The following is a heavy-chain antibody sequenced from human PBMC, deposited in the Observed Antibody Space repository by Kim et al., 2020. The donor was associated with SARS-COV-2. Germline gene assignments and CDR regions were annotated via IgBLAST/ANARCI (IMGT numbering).Heavy chain of an antibody. CDR2: SN. CDR3: ARPLRWGMDV. Sequence: SNYYHPTLQSRVTISVDTSKNQFSLKLSSVTAADTAVYYCARPLRWGMDVWGQGTTVTVSS. D-gene: IGHD2-15*01. V-gene: IGHV4-39*01. J-gene: IGHJ6*02.